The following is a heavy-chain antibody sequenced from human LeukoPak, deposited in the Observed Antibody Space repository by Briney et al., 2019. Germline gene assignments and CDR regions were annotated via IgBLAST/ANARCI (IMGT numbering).Heavy chain of an antibody. CDR2: ISGSGGST. J-gene: IGHJ5*02. Sequence: GGSLRLSCAASGFTFSSYAISWVRQAPGKGLEWVSAISGSGGSTYYADSVKGRFTISRDNSKNTLYLQMNSLRAEDTAVYYCAKEPYCSSTSCYYNWFDPWGQGTLVTVSS. D-gene: IGHD2-2*01. CDR1: GFTFSSYA. V-gene: IGHV3-23*01. CDR3: AKEPYCSSTSCYYNWFDP.